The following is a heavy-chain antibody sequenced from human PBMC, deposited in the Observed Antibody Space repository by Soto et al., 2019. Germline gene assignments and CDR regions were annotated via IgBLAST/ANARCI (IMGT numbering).Heavy chain of an antibody. CDR2: INPSGGST. J-gene: IGHJ6*02. Sequence: ASVKVSCKASGYTFTNHYIHWVRQAPGQGLEWMGIINPSGGSTSESQKFQGRLTLTRDTSTSTVYMELSSLRSEDTAVYYCARRRDGYNSASGMDVWGQGTTVTVSS. CDR3: ARRRDGYNSASGMDV. V-gene: IGHV1-46*01. CDR1: GYTFTNHY. D-gene: IGHD1-1*01.